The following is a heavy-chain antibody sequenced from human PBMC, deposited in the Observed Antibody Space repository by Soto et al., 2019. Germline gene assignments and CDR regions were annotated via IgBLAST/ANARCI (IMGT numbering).Heavy chain of an antibody. CDR3: ARTSLIHWFDP. CDR2: IYYSGST. Sequence: PSETLSLTCTVSGGSISSYYWSWIRQPPGKGLEWIGYIYYSGSTNYNPSLKSRVTISVDTSKNQFSLKLSSVTAADTAVYYCARTSLIHWFDPWGQGTLVTVSS. V-gene: IGHV4-59*01. J-gene: IGHJ5*02. CDR1: GGSISSYY.